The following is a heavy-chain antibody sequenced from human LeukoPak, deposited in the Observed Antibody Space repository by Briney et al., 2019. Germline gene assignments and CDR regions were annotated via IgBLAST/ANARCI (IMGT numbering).Heavy chain of an antibody. CDR3: AREHYYDFWSGLGY. J-gene: IGHJ4*02. V-gene: IGHV3-11*01. Sequence: GGSLRLSCAASGFTFSDYYMSWLRQAPGKGLEWVSYISSSGSTIYYADSVKGRFTISRDNAKNSLYLQMNSLRAEDTAVYYCAREHYYDFWSGLGYRGQGTLVTVSS. D-gene: IGHD3-3*01. CDR2: ISSSGSTI. CDR1: GFTFSDYY.